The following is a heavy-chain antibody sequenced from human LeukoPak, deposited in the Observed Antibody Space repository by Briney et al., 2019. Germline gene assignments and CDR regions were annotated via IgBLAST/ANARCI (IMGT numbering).Heavy chain of an antibody. V-gene: IGHV5-51*01. D-gene: IGHD1-26*01. Sequence: RAGESLKISCKGSGYSFSKYWIAWVRQLPGKGLEWMGIIYPGDSDTRYSPSFQGQVTISVDKTITTAYLQWSSLKASDTAMYYCARHPLGKGSYPTLGYFYGMDVWGQGTTVTVSS. CDR3: ARHPLGKGSYPTLGYFYGMDV. CDR2: IYPGDSDT. J-gene: IGHJ6*02. CDR1: GYSFSKYW.